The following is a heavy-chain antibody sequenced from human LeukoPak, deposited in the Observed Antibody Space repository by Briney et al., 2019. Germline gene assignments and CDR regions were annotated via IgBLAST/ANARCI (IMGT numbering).Heavy chain of an antibody. CDR2: INPNSGGT. CDR1: GYTFTGYY. J-gene: IGHJ4*02. D-gene: IGHD6-19*01. V-gene: IGHV1-2*02. CDR3: ARGASGWYSYDFGVYYFDY. Sequence: ASVTVSFTASGYTFTGYYMHWVRQAPGQGLEWMGWINPNSGGTNYAQKFQGRVTMTRDTSISTAYMELSRLRSDDTAVYYCARGASGWYSYDFGVYYFDYWGQGTLVTVSS.